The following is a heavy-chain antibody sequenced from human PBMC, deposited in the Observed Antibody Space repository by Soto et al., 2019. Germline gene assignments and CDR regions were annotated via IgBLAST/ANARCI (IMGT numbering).Heavy chain of an antibody. CDR1: GFALSSYA. V-gene: IGHV3-23*01. Sequence: GGSLRLSCAASGFALSSYATSWVRQAPEKGLEWVSGISGSRGRTDYADSVKGRFTISRDNSKNTLYLQMNSLRAEDTAVYYCAKGLGDTTMVLFDYWGQGTLVTVS. J-gene: IGHJ4*02. CDR2: ISGSRGRT. CDR3: AKGLGDTTMVLFDY. D-gene: IGHD5-18*01.